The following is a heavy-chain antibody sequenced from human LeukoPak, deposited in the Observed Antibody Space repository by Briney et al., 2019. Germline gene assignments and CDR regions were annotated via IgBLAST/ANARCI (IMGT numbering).Heavy chain of an antibody. CDR1: GFTFDDYA. CDR3: AKASGSSWHYNWFDP. CDR2: ISWNSGSI. Sequence: PGGSLRLSCAASGFTFDDYAMHWVRQAPGKGLEWVSGISWNSGSIGYADSVKGRFTISRDNAKNSLYLQMNSLRAEDMALYYCAKASGSSWHYNWFDPWGQGTLVTVSS. D-gene: IGHD6-13*01. V-gene: IGHV3-9*03. J-gene: IGHJ5*02.